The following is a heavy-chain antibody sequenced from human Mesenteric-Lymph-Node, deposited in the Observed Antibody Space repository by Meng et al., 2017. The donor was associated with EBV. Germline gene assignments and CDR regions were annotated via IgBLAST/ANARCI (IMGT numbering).Heavy chain of an antibody. J-gene: IGHJ5*02. Sequence: QGPLQESGPGLVKPSEPLSLPCTVSGDSVSSTRCYWSWIRQPPGRGLEWIGYIFNSGSTNYNPSLRSRATISVDTSRNQFSLTLNSVTAADTAVYYCARVSGPYYSPWFDPWGQGSLVTVSS. D-gene: IGHD2/OR15-2a*01. CDR2: IFNSGST. CDR1: GDSVSSTRCY. CDR3: ARVSGPYYSPWFDP. V-gene: IGHV4-61*01.